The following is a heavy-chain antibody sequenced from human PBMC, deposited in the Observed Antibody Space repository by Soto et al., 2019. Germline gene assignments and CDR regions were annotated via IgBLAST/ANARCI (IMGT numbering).Heavy chain of an antibody. CDR2: ISSSSSTI. CDR1: GFTFSSYS. D-gene: IGHD3-10*01. Sequence: GGSLRLSCAASGFTFSSYSMNWVRQAPGKGLEWVSYISSSSSTIYYADSVKGRFTISRDNAKNSLYLQMNSLRDEDTAVYYCARDFDSRITMVRGARSGYYYYGMDVWGQGTTVTVSS. CDR3: ARDFDSRITMVRGARSGYYYYGMDV. J-gene: IGHJ6*02. V-gene: IGHV3-48*02.